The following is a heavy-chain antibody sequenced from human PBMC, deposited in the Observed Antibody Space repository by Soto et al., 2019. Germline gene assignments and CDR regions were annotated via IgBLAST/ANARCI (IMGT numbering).Heavy chain of an antibody. D-gene: IGHD3-3*01. V-gene: IGHV3-23*01. CDR1: GFTFSSYA. Sequence: GGSLRLSCAASGFTFSSYAMSWVRQAPGKGLEWVSAISGSGGSTYYADSVKGRFTISRDNSKNTLYLQMNSLRAEDTAVYYCAKGGRYDFWSGYYFDYWGQGTLVTVSS. J-gene: IGHJ4*02. CDR2: ISGSGGST. CDR3: AKGGRYDFWSGYYFDY.